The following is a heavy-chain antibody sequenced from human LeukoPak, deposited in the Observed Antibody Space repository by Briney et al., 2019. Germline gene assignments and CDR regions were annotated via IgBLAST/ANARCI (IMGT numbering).Heavy chain of an antibody. CDR1: GYTFTGYY. CDR2: IIPILGIA. CDR3: ARSSSIAARPPYY. Sequence: GASVKVSCKASGYTFTGYYMHWVRQAPGQGLEWMGRIIPILGIANYAQKFQGRVTITADKSTSTAYMELSSLRSEDTAVYYCARSSSIAARPPYYWGQGTLVTVSS. D-gene: IGHD6-6*01. J-gene: IGHJ4*02. V-gene: IGHV1-69*02.